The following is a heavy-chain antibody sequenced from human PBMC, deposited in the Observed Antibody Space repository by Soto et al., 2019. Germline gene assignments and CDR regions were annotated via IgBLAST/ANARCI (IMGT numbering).Heavy chain of an antibody. CDR1: GFTFSSYS. D-gene: IGHD2-15*01. CDR3: ARDIVVVVAATLYGMDV. V-gene: IGHV3-48*04. CDR2: ISSSSSTI. J-gene: IGHJ6*02. Sequence: GGSLRLSCAASGFTFSSYSMNWVRQAPGKGLEWVSYISSSSSTIYYADSVKGRFTISRDNAKNSLYLQMNSLRAEDTAVYYCARDIVVVVAATLYGMDVWGQGTTVTVSS.